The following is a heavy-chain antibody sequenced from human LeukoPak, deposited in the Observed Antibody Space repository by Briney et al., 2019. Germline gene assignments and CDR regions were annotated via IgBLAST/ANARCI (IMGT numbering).Heavy chain of an antibody. CDR3: AKQLLWFGELWGAFDY. CDR2: IRYDGSNK. Sequence: PGGSLRLSCAASGFTFSSYVMSWVRQAPGKGLEWVAFIRYDGSNKYYADSVKGRFTISGDNSKNTLYLQMNSLRAEDTAVYYCAKQLLWFGELWGAFDYWGQGTLVTVSS. CDR1: GFTFSSYV. J-gene: IGHJ4*02. V-gene: IGHV3-30*02. D-gene: IGHD3-10*01.